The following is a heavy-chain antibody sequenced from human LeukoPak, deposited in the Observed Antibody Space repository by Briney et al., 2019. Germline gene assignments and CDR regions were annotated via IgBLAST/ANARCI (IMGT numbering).Heavy chain of an antibody. CDR1: GYTFTAYY. V-gene: IGHV1-2*02. D-gene: IGHD4-11*01. CDR2: ISPNSGAT. CDR3: ARGDTDYTNLTPFDY. J-gene: IGHJ4*02. Sequence: ASVKVSCKSSGYTFTAYYIHWVRQAPGQGLEWMGWISPNSGATNCAQTFQGRITMTRDTPISTAFMELSRLKSDDTAVYYCARGDTDYTNLTPFDYWGQGTLVTVSS.